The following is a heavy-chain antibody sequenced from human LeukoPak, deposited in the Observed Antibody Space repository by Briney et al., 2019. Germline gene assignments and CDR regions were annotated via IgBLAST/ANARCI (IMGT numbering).Heavy chain of an antibody. D-gene: IGHD2-2*01. CDR3: ARGKGYCSSTTCYGVYWFDP. CDR1: GYTFTTYA. Sequence: ASVKVSCKASGYTFTTYAMNWVRQAPGQGLGWMGWINTDTGNPTYAQGFTGRFVFSLDTSVSTAYLQISSLKAEDTAVYYCARGKGYCSSTTCYGVYWFDPWGQGTLVTVSS. J-gene: IGHJ5*02. V-gene: IGHV7-4-1*02. CDR2: INTDTGNP.